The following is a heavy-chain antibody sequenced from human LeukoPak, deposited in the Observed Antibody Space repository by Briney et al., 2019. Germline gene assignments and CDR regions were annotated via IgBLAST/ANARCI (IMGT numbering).Heavy chain of an antibody. V-gene: IGHV3-66*01. CDR1: GFTVSSNY. Sequence: PGGSLRLSCAASGFTVSSNYMSWVRQAPGKGLEWVSVIYSGGSTYYADSVKGRFTISRDNAKNSLYLQMNSLRAEDTAVYYCARALDDGIDYWGQGTLVTVSS. D-gene: IGHD1-1*01. J-gene: IGHJ4*02. CDR2: IYSGGST. CDR3: ARALDDGIDY.